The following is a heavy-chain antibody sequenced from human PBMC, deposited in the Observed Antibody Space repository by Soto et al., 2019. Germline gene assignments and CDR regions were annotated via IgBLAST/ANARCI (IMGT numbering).Heavy chain of an antibody. Sequence: GESLKISCKTSGYSFTSYWIGWVRQMPGKGLEWMGIIYPADSDTRYSPSFQGQVTISADKSLSTAYLQWTTLKASDTAMYYCAGPALYFTNAPLAFDFWGQGTMVTVSS. V-gene: IGHV5-51*01. CDR1: GYSFTSYW. D-gene: IGHD3-9*01. CDR2: IYPADSDT. J-gene: IGHJ3*01. CDR3: AGPALYFTNAPLAFDF.